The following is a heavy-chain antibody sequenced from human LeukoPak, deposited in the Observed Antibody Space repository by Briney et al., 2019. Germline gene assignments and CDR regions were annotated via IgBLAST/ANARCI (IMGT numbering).Heavy chain of an antibody. D-gene: IGHD5-18*01. Sequence: GGSLRLSCAASGFTFSSYGMHWVRQAPGKGLGWVAVISYDGRNKYYADSVKGRFTISRDNSKNTLYLQMNSLRAEDTAVYYCAKQQGYGYVYYYGMDVWGQGTTVTVSS. CDR2: ISYDGRNK. CDR1: GFTFSSYG. V-gene: IGHV3-30*18. CDR3: AKQQGYGYVYYYGMDV. J-gene: IGHJ6*02.